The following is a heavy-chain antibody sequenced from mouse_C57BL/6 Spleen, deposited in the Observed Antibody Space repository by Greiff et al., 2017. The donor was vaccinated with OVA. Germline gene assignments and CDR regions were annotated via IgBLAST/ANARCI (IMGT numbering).Heavy chain of an antibody. CDR3: ARFITTVVAIDY. J-gene: IGHJ2*01. CDR1: GYAFSSSW. Sequence: VQLQESGPELVKPGASVKISCKASGYAFSSSWMNWVKQRPGKGLEWIGRIYPGDGDTNYNGKFKGKATLTADKSSSTAYMQRSSLTSEDSAVYFCARFITTVVAIDYWGQGTTLTVSS. CDR2: IYPGDGDT. D-gene: IGHD1-1*01. V-gene: IGHV1-82*01.